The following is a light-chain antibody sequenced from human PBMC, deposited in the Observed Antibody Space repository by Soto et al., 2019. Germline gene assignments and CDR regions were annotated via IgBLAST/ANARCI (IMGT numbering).Light chain of an antibody. Sequence: EIVMTQSPATLSVSPGERATLSCRASQSVSSNLAWYQQKPGQAPRLLIHDASTRATGIPARFSGSGSGTECTLTISSLQSEDSAVYYCHQYNSWPPKGTFGQGTNVEI. CDR1: QSVSSN. CDR2: DAS. J-gene: IGKJ1*01. CDR3: HQYNSWPPKGT. V-gene: IGKV3-15*01.